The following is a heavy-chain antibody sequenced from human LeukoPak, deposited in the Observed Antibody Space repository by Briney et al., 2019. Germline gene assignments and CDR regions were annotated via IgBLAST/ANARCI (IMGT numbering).Heavy chain of an antibody. J-gene: IGHJ4*02. Sequence: SETLSLTCTVSGGSISSYYWSWIRQPPGKGLEWIGYIYYSGSTNYNPSLKSRVTISVDTSKNQFSLKLSSVTAADTAVYYCARVVAATSFEYYFDYWGQGTLVTVSS. CDR3: ARVVAATSFEYYFDY. CDR1: GGSISSYY. CDR2: IYYSGST. D-gene: IGHD2-15*01. V-gene: IGHV4-59*01.